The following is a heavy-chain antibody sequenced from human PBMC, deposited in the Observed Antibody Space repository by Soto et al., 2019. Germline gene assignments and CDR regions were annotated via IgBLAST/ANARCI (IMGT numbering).Heavy chain of an antibody. Sequence: EVHLVESGGGLVKPGGSLRLSCAASGVTVSSAWMNWVRQAPGKGLEWVGGIKGKKGGGTTEYAVPVKGRFTISRDDSKNTLYLQMDSLKTEDTAIYYCTTLYRVDPWGQGPRVTVSS. V-gene: IGHV3-15*07. J-gene: IGHJ5*02. CDR3: TTLYRVDP. D-gene: IGHD3-16*02. CDR2: IKGKKGGGTT. CDR1: GVTVSSAW.